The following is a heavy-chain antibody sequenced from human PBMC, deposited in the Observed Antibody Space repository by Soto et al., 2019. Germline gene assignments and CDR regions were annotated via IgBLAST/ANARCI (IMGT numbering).Heavy chain of an antibody. CDR3: ARSLLDEYSSSWRSAYYGMDV. V-gene: IGHV1-2*02. J-gene: IGHJ6*02. Sequence: ASVKVSCKASGFTFSAYYIYLVRQAPGQGLEWIGWINPNSGGTNNAQKFQGRVTMTRDTSTSTVYMELSALIPDDTAVYYCARSLLDEYSSSWRSAYYGMDVWGQGTTVTVSS. CDR1: GFTFSAYY. CDR2: INPNSGGT. D-gene: IGHD6-13*01.